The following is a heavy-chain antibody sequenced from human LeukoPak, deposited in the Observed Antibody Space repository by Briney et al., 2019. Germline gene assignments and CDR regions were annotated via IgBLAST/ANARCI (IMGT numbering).Heavy chain of an antibody. Sequence: GGSLRLSCAASGFTFSSYAMHWVRQAPGKGLEWVAVISYDGSNKYYADSVKGRFTISRDNSKNTLYLQMNSLRAEDTAVYYCARVAGYYSNFDCWGQGTLVTVSS. V-gene: IGHV3-30*01. J-gene: IGHJ4*02. CDR3: ARVAGYYSNFDC. CDR1: GFTFSSYA. D-gene: IGHD3-22*01. CDR2: ISYDGSNK.